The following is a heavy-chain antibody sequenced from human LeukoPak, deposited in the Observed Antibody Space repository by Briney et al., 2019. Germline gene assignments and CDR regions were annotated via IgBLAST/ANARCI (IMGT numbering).Heavy chain of an antibody. J-gene: IGHJ6*03. V-gene: IGHV3-9*01. Sequence: GGSLTLSCAASGFTFDDYAMHWVRQAPGKGLEWVSGINWNSGNIGYADSVKGRFTLSRDNAKHSLYLQMNSQRAEDTALYYCVKDGKGYYYYMDVWGKGTTVTVSS. CDR1: GFTFDDYA. CDR3: VKDGKGYYYYMDV. CDR2: INWNSGNI.